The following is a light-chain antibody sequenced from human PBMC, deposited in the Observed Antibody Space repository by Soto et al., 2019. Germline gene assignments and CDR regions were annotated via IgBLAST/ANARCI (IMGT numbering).Light chain of an antibody. V-gene: IGKV3-11*01. CDR2: DAS. J-gene: IGKJ4*01. Sequence: IVLTQSPATLSLSPGERATLSCRASQSIGDRFDWYQKKPGQAPRLLIYDASYMANGIQARFSGSGSGTDFSLNLSSVEPESVAVYYCQQPTNWPSGATFCRGTKGE. CDR3: QQPTNWPSGAT. CDR1: QSIGDR.